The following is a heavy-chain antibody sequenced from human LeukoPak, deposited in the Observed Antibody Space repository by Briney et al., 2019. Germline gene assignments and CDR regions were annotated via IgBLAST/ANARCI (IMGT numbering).Heavy chain of an antibody. V-gene: IGHV4-31*03. CDR1: GGSISSGGYY. Sequence: SETLSLTCTVSGGSISSGGYYWGWIRQHPGKGLEWIGYIYYSGSTYYNPSLKSRVTISVDTSKNQFSLKLSSVTAADTAVYYCASGYCSSTSCLYDSSVDYWGQGTLVTVSS. J-gene: IGHJ4*02. D-gene: IGHD2-2*01. CDR3: ASGYCSSTSCLYDSSVDY. CDR2: IYYSGST.